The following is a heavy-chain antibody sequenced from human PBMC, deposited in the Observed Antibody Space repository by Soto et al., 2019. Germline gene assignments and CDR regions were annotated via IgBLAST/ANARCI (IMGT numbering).Heavy chain of an antibody. J-gene: IGHJ3*02. CDR1: GFTFSSYS. CDR3: ALMGTPDIVVVPAATLPAFDI. D-gene: IGHD2-2*01. Sequence: GGSLRLSCAASGFTFSSYSMNWVRQAPGKGLEWVSYISSSSSTIYYADSVKGRFTISRDNAKNSLYLQMNSLRAEDTAVYYCALMGTPDIVVVPAATLPAFDIRGQGTMVTVSS. CDR2: ISSSSSTI. V-gene: IGHV3-48*01.